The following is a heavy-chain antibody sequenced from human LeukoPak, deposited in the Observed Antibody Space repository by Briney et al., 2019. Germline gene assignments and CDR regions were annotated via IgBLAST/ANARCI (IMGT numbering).Heavy chain of an antibody. Sequence: GRSLRLSCAASGFTFSSYATHWVRQAPGKGLEWVAVISYDGSNKYYADSVKGRFTISRDNSKYTLYLQMSSLRAEDTAVYYCAKDQGWLQFRYYFDYWGQGTLVTVSS. CDR2: ISYDGSNK. V-gene: IGHV3-30*04. J-gene: IGHJ4*02. D-gene: IGHD5-24*01. CDR3: AKDQGWLQFRYYFDY. CDR1: GFTFSSYA.